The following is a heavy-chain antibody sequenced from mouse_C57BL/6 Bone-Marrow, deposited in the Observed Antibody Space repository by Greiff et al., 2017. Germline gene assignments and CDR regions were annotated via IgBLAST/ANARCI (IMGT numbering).Heavy chain of an antibody. CDR2: IDPANGNT. J-gene: IGHJ2*01. Sequence: EVQLQQPGAELVKPGASVKLSCKASGYTFTSYWMHWVKQRPEQGLEWIGRIDPANGNTKYAPKFQGKATITADTSSNTAYLQRSSLTSEDTAIYYGARSGYWGQGTTLTVSS. V-gene: IGHV14-3*01. CDR3: ARSGY. CDR1: GYTFTSYW.